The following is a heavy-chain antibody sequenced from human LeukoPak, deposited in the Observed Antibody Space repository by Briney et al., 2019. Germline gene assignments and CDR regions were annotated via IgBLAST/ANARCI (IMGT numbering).Heavy chain of an antibody. V-gene: IGHV3-73*01. CDR2: IGSKANSYAT. J-gene: IGHJ4*02. Sequence: PGGSLRLSCAASGFTFSGSAIHWVRQASGKGLERVGRIGSKANSYATAYAASVKGRFTISRDDSKNTAYLQMNSLKTEDTAVYYCTRPGLYSYDFVYWGQGTLVTASS. CDR3: TRPGLYSYDFVY. CDR1: GFTFSGSA. D-gene: IGHD5-18*01.